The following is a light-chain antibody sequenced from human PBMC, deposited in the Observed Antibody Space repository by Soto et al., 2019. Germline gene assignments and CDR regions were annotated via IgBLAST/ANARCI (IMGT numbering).Light chain of an antibody. Sequence: EIAWTQSPGTLSLSPGERATLSCRASQSVRSNYLAWYQQKPGQAPRLLIYGASSRATGIPDRFSGTGSGTDFTLTISRLEPEDFAVYYCQQYGGSPYTFGQGTKLEIK. V-gene: IGKV3-20*01. CDR3: QQYGGSPYT. CDR2: GAS. J-gene: IGKJ2*01. CDR1: QSVRSNY.